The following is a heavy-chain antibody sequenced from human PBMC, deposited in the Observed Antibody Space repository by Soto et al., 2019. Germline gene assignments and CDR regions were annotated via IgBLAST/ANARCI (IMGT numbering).Heavy chain of an antibody. D-gene: IGHD1-1*01. CDR1: GDTFKNSV. J-gene: IGHJ6*02. V-gene: IGHV1-69*01. Sequence: QVQLVQSGVEVKKPGSSVRVSCKASGDTFKNSVISWVRQAPGQGLEWMGGTIPLFGTTDYAQKFQGRLTITTDESTTTAYMEVSRLTSEDTAVYYCVAELDFGKLALAWGQGTAVIVSS. CDR3: VAELDFGKLALA. CDR2: TIPLFGTT.